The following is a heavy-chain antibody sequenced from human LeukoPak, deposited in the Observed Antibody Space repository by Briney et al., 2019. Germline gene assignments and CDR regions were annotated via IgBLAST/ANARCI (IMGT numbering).Heavy chain of an antibody. CDR2: IYHSGST. CDR1: GYSISSGYY. J-gene: IGHJ5*02. V-gene: IGHV4-38-2*01. D-gene: IGHD2/OR15-2a*01. Sequence: SETLTLTCAVSGYSISSGYYWGWIRKHPGEGLEWIGSIYHSGSTYYNPSLKSRVTISVDTSKNQFSLKLSSVTAADTAVYYCASQGILTWFAPWGQGTLVTVSS. CDR3: ASQGILTWFAP.